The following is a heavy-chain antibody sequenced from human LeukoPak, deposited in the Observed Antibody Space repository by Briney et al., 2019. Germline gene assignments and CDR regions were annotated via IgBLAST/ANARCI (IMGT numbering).Heavy chain of an antibody. CDR1: GFTFVNNW. D-gene: IGHD3-10*01. CDR3: ARGPPYGSRSDYFDY. CDR2: VKKDASEK. J-gene: IGHJ4*02. Sequence: GGPLNPSFAAPGFTFVNNWMTGFGRPPGKGLRGGAGVKKDASEKYYVDSVKGRFTISRDNAKNSLYLQMSSLRVEDTAVYYCARGPPYGSRSDYFDYWGQGTLVTVSA. V-gene: IGHV3-7*01.